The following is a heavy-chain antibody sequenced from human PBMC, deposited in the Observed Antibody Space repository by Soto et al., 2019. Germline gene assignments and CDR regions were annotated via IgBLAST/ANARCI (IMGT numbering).Heavy chain of an antibody. CDR1: GGSISGGDYY. CDR3: ARAKATVTTYYFDY. D-gene: IGHD4-4*01. V-gene: IGHV4-30-4*01. CDR2: IYYSGST. J-gene: IGHJ4*02. Sequence: SGTLSLTCTVSGGSISGGDYYGSWIRQPPGKGLEWIGYIYYSGSTYYNPSLKSRVTISVDTSKNQFSLKLSSVTAADTAVYYXARAKATVTTYYFDYWGQGTLVTVSS.